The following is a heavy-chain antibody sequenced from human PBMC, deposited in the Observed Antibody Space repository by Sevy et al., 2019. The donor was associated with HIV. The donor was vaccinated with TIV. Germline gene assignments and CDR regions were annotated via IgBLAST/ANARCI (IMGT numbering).Heavy chain of an antibody. Sequence: GGSLRLSCAASGFTFSSYAMHWVRQAPGKGLEWVAVITYDGSKKYDADSVKGRFTISRKNSKNTLYLQMNGLGAEDTAVYYCARDVDGEMSIAAAGTVDYWGQGTLVTVSS. J-gene: IGHJ4*02. V-gene: IGHV3-30*04. CDR3: ARDVDGEMSIAAAGTVDY. D-gene: IGHD6-13*01. CDR2: ITYDGSKK. CDR1: GFTFSSYA.